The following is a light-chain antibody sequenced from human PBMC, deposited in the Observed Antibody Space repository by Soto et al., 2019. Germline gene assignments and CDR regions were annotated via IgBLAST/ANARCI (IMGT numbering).Light chain of an antibody. J-gene: IGKJ5*01. Sequence: EIVMTQSRATLSVSPGEGATLSCRASQSVSSRYLAWYQQKPGQAPRLLIHGASSRPTGIPNRCNGSGSGTVFTLTISRLERVDFEVDECHQRINWQGIRVGEGTRLEMK. V-gene: IGKV3D-20*02. CDR1: QSVSSRY. CDR2: GAS. CDR3: HQRINWQGIR.